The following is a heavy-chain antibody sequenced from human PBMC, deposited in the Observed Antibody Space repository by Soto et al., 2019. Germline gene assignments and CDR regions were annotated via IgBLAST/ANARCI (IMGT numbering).Heavy chain of an antibody. D-gene: IGHD3-10*01. V-gene: IGHV3-33*06. CDR1: GFDFSSHA. CDR3: AKARRGTYGSGNDAFDI. J-gene: IGHJ3*02. Sequence: GGSLRLSCVASGFDFSSHAMHWVRQAPGKGLEWVAVVRGDGNNKYYADSAKGRFSISRDNSKKTLYLQMNSLRAEDTAVYYCAKARRGTYGSGNDAFDIWGQGTMVTVS. CDR2: VRGDGNNK.